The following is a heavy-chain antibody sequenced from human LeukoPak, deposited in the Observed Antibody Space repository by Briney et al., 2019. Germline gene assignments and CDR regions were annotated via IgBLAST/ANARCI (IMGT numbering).Heavy chain of an antibody. Sequence: SVKVSCKASGGTFSSYAISWVRQAPGQGLEWMGRMIPILGIANYAQKFQGRVTITADKSTSTAYMELSSLRSEDTAVYYCAGPRIVGAKNYYYGMDVWGQGTTVTVSS. J-gene: IGHJ6*02. CDR3: AGPRIVGAKNYYYGMDV. D-gene: IGHD1-26*01. CDR2: MIPILGIA. V-gene: IGHV1-69*04. CDR1: GGTFSSYA.